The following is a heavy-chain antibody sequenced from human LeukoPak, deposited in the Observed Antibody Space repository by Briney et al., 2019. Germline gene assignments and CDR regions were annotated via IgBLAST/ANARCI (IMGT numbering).Heavy chain of an antibody. J-gene: IGHJ4*02. Sequence: GASVKVSCKASGGTFSSYAISWVRQAPGQGLERMGGIIPIFGTANYAQKFQGRVTITADKSTSTAYMELSSLRSEDTAVYYCARGDYDILTGYYNPRVYWGQGTLVTVSS. D-gene: IGHD3-9*01. CDR1: GGTFSSYA. V-gene: IGHV1-69*06. CDR2: IIPIFGTA. CDR3: ARGDYDILTGYYNPRVY.